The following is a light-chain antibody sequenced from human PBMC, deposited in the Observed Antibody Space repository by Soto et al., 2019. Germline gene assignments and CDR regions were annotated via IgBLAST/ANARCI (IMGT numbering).Light chain of an antibody. CDR3: QQKDT. V-gene: IGKV1-39*01. Sequence: DIQMTQSPSSLSASVGDRVTITCRASQSISSYLNWYQQKPGKAPKLLIYAASSLQSGVPSRFSGSGSGTDFTLTISSLQPADFATYYCQQKDTFGPGTKVDIK. CDR2: AAS. CDR1: QSISSY. J-gene: IGKJ3*01.